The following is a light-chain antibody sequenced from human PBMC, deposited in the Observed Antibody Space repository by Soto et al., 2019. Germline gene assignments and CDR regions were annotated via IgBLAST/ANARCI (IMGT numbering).Light chain of an antibody. CDR1: QSVRNN. V-gene: IGKV3-15*01. Sequence: IVMTQSPAILSVSPGERATLSCRASQSVRNNLGWYQQKPGQAPRLLSYGASIRATGVPARFSGSGSGTEFTLNISSLQSDDYAVYYCQQYNAWPPLTFGGGNKVDIK. CDR3: QQYNAWPPLT. CDR2: GAS. J-gene: IGKJ4*02.